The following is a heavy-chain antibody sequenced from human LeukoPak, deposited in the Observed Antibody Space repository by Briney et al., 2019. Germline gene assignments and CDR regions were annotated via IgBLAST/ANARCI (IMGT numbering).Heavy chain of an antibody. Sequence: XPXXXGLEWIGYXYYSGSTNYNPSLTSRVTISVDTSKNQFSLKLSSVTAADTAVYYCARDRTTVTTQPYYYYYGMDVWGQGTTVTVSS. CDR3: ARDRTTVTTQPYYYYYGMDV. J-gene: IGHJ6*02. D-gene: IGHD4-11*01. CDR2: XYYSGST. V-gene: IGHV4-59*01.